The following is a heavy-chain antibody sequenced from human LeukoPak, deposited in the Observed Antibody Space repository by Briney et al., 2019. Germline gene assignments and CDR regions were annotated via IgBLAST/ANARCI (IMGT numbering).Heavy chain of an antibody. CDR1: GYTFTGYY. CDR3: ARGVNYYYYYYMDV. Sequence: ASVTVSCTASGYTFTGYYMHWVRQAPGQGLEWMGWINPNSGGTNYAQKFQGRVTMTRDTSISTAYMELSRLRSDDTAVYYCARGVNYYYYYYMDVWGKGTTVIVSS. J-gene: IGHJ6*03. V-gene: IGHV1-2*02. CDR2: INPNSGGT. D-gene: IGHD3-22*01.